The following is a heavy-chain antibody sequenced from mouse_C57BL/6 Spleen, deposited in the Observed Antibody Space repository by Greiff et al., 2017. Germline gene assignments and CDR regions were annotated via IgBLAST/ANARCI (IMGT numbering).Heavy chain of an antibody. CDR2: IRNKANGYTT. V-gene: IGHV7-3*01. J-gene: IGHJ2*01. D-gene: IGHD4-1*01. Sequence: EVLLVESGGGLVQPGGSLSLSCAASGFTFTDYYMSWVRQPPGQALEWLGFIRNKANGYTTEYSASVKGRFTISRDNYQSILYLQMHALRAEDSATYYSARYRTGTRYFDYWGQGTTLTVSS. CDR3: ARYRTGTRYFDY. CDR1: GFTFTDYY.